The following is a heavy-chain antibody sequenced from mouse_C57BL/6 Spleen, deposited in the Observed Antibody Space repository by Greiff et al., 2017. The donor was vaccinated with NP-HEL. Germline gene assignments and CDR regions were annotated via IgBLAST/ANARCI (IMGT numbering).Heavy chain of an antibody. CDR2: IYPRSGNT. V-gene: IGHV1-81*01. J-gene: IGHJ4*01. CDR3: ARGGLRRGDYAMDY. D-gene: IGHD2-4*01. Sequence: QVHVKQSGAELARPGASVKLSCKASGYTFTSYGISWVKQRTGQGLEWIGEIYPRSGNTYYNEKFKGKATLTADKSSSTAYMELRSLTSEDSAVYFCARGGLRRGDYAMDYWGQGTSVTVSS. CDR1: GYTFTSYG.